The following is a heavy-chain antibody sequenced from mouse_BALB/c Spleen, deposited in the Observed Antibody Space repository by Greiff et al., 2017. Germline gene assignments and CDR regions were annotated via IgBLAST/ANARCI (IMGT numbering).Heavy chain of an antibody. V-gene: IGHV5-12-2*01. CDR1: GFTFSSYT. J-gene: IGHJ3*01. Sequence: EVKLMESGGGLVQPGGSLKLSCAASGFTFSSYTMSWVRQTPEKRLEWVAYISNGGGSTYYPDTVKGRFTISRDNAKNTLYLQMSSLKSEDTAMYYCARSLLTSWFAYWGQGTLVTVSA. D-gene: IGHD4-1*01. CDR3: ARSLLTSWFAY. CDR2: ISNGGGST.